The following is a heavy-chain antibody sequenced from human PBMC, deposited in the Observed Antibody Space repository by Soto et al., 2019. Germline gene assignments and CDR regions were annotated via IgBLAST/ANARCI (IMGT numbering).Heavy chain of an antibody. J-gene: IGHJ6*02. CDR1: GFTFSSYS. V-gene: IGHV3-48*04. CDR3: ARELGDSSWDYYGMDV. CDR2: ISSSSSTI. D-gene: IGHD6-13*01. Sequence: GGSLRLSCAASGFTFSSYSMNWVRQAPGKGLEWVSYISSSSSTIYYADSVKGRFTITRDNAKNSLYLQMNSLRAEDTAVDYCARELGDSSWDYYGMDVWGQGTTVTVSS.